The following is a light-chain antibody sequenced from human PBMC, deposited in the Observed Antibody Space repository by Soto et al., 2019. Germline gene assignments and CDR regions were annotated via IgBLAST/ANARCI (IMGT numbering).Light chain of an antibody. V-gene: IGKV1-12*01. CDR1: QVIGSW. CDR2: AAS. CDR3: QQANSFPWT. Sequence: DIQMTQSPSYVSASVGDRVTITCRASQVIGSWLAWYQQKPGKAPKLLIYAASRLHSGVPSSFSGSGSGTDFTLPISSLQPEDSATYYCQQANSFPWTFGQGTKVEIK. J-gene: IGKJ1*01.